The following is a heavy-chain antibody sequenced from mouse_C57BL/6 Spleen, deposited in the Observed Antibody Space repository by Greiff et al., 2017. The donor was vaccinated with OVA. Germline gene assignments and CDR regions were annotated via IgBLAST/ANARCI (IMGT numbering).Heavy chain of an antibody. CDR2: INPNNGGT. Sequence: EVQLQQSGPELVKPGASVKISCKASGYTFTDYYMNWVKQSHGKSLEWIGDINPNNGGTSYNQKFKGKATLTVDKSSSTAYMELRSLTSEDSAVYYCARSDDYLFAYWGQGTLVTVSA. D-gene: IGHD2-4*01. CDR3: ARSDDYLFAY. V-gene: IGHV1-26*01. J-gene: IGHJ3*01. CDR1: GYTFTDYY.